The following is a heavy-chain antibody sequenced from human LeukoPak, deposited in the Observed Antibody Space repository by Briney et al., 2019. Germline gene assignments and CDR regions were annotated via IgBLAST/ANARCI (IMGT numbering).Heavy chain of an antibody. D-gene: IGHD5-18*01. V-gene: IGHV3-33*01. Sequence: GRSLRLSCAASGFTFSTYGMHWVRQAPGKGLEWVAAIWYDGSNKYYADSVKGRFTISRDNSRNTLYLQMNSLRAEDTAVYYCARDMNVQGYTYAQENFDYWGQGTLVTVSS. J-gene: IGHJ4*02. CDR2: IWYDGSNK. CDR1: GFTFSTYG. CDR3: ARDMNVQGYTYAQENFDY.